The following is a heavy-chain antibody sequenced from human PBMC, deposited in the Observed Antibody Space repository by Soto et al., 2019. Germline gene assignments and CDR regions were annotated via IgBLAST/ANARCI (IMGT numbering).Heavy chain of an antibody. CDR3: ARGSGPNDAFDI. CDR1: GGSVSSGSYY. Sequence: SETLSLTCTVSGGSVSSGSYYWSWIRQPPGKGLEWIGYIYYSGSTNYNPSLKSRVTISVDTSKNQFPLKLSSVTAADTAVYYCARGSGPNDAFDIWGQGTMVTVSS. D-gene: IGHD2-15*01. V-gene: IGHV4-61*01. CDR2: IYYSGST. J-gene: IGHJ3*02.